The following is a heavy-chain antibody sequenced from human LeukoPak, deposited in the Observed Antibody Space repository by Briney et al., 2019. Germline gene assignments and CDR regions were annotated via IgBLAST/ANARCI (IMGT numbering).Heavy chain of an antibody. V-gene: IGHV1-2*02. CDR1: VYTFTVYY. Sequence: ASVTVSRKASVYTFTVYYMHWVRQAPGQGPEWMGWIDPNSGGTNYAQKFQGRVTMTRDTSISTAYMELSRLRSDDTAVYYCARDDYSNYYYYYYGMDVWGQGTTVTVSS. CDR3: ARDDYSNYYYYYYGMDV. D-gene: IGHD4-11*01. J-gene: IGHJ6*02. CDR2: IDPNSGGT.